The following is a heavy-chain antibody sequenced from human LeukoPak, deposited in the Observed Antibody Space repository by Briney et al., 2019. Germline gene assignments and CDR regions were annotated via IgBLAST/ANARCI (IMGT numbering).Heavy chain of an antibody. D-gene: IGHD5-18*01. V-gene: IGHV1-46*01. Sequence: ASLKDSCKASGYTFTNYYMHWVRQTTGQGLEWMGIINPSGGSTSYAQKFQGRVTMTRDTSTSTVYMELSSLRSEDTAVYYCARDLLVDTAMVPGDYWGQGTLVTVSS. CDR1: GYTFTNYY. J-gene: IGHJ4*02. CDR3: ARDLLVDTAMVPGDY. CDR2: INPSGGST.